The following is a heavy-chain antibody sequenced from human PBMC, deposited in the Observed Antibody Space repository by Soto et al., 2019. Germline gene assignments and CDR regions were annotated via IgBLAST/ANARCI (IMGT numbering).Heavy chain of an antibody. V-gene: IGHV3-30-3*01. CDR2: ISYDGSNK. J-gene: IGHJ4*02. D-gene: IGHD3-3*01. CDR3: ASPYDFWSGSLDS. CDR1: GFTFSSYA. Sequence: QVQLVESGGGVVQPGRSLRLSCAASGFTFSSYAMHWVRQAPGKGLEWVAVISYDGSNKYYADSVKGRFTISRDNSKNTRYLQMNSLRAEDTAVYYCASPYDFWSGSLDSWGQGTLVTVSS.